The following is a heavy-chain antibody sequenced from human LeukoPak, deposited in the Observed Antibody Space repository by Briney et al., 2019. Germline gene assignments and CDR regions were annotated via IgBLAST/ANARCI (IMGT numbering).Heavy chain of an antibody. CDR2: ISWNSGSI. V-gene: IGHV3-9*01. J-gene: IGHJ4*02. CDR3: AKDSGIMFRNFDY. CDR1: GFTFDDYA. Sequence: QSGRSLRLSCAASGFTFDDYAMHWVRHAPGKGLEWVSGISWNSGSIGYADSVKGRFTISRDNAKNSLYLQMNSLRAEDTALYYCAKDSGIMFRNFDYWGQGTLVTVSS. D-gene: IGHD2-15*01.